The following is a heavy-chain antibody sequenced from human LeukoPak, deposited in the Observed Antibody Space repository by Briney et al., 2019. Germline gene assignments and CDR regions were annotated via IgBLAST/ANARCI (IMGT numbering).Heavy chain of an antibody. CDR1: GFTFSRYW. J-gene: IGHJ5*02. D-gene: IGHD2-2*01. CDR2: ISSSISSTYI. CDR3: ARELSTSWYDH. Sequence: PGGSLRLSCAASGFTFSRYWMSWVRQAPGKGLEWVSFISSSISSTYIYYADSVKGRFTISRDNAKNSLYLQMNSLRAEDTALYYCARELSTSWYDHWGQGTLVTVSS. V-gene: IGHV3-21*01.